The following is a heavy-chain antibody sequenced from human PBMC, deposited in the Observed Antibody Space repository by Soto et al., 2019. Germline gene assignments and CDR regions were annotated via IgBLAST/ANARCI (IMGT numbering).Heavy chain of an antibody. CDR2: ISGSGGST. CDR1: GFTFSSYA. CDR3: AKDPAPAAGTNNWFDP. V-gene: IGHV3-23*01. Sequence: EVQLLESGGGLVQPGGSLRLSCAASGFTFSSYAMSWVRQAPGKGLEWVSAISGSGGSTYYADSVKGRFTISRDNSTNTLYLQMNSLRAEDTAVYYCAKDPAPAAGTNNWFDPWGQGTLVTVSS. D-gene: IGHD6-13*01. J-gene: IGHJ5*02.